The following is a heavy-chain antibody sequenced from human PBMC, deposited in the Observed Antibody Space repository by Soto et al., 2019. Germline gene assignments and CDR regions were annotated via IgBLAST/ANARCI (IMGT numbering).Heavy chain of an antibody. CDR2: ISTYNDNT. Sequence: GASVKVSCKASGYTFTSYGISWVRQAPGQGLEWMGWISTYNDNTNYAQKLQGRVTMTTDTSTSTAYMELRSLTSDGTAVYYCARDRRGYSYADFDYWGQGTLVTVSS. V-gene: IGHV1-18*01. D-gene: IGHD5-18*01. J-gene: IGHJ4*02. CDR3: ARDRRGYSYADFDY. CDR1: GYTFTSYG.